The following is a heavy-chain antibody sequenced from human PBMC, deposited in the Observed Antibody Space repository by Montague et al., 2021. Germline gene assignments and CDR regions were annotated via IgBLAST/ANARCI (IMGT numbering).Heavy chain of an antibody. CDR2: ISDSSRNT. CDR1: GFTFGSSA. CDR3: AKRMAINKQLYYFDY. D-gene: IGHD5-24*01. Sequence: SLRLSCAASGFTFGSSAMSWVRQAPGKGLEWVSSISDSSRNTYYADSVKGRFTVSRDNSKNTLYLQMNSLSPEDTAVYYCAKRMAINKQLYYFDYWGQGALVTVSS. V-gene: IGHV3-23*01. J-gene: IGHJ4*02.